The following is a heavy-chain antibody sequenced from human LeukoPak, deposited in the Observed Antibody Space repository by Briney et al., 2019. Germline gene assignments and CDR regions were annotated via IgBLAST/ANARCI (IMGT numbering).Heavy chain of an antibody. Sequence: SETLSLTCTVSGYSISSGYYWGWIRQPPGKGLEWIGSIYHSGSTYYNPSLKSRVTISVDTSKNQFSLKLSSVTAADTAVYYCARVQVIVVDTYDANAFDIWGQGTMVTVSS. CDR2: IYHSGST. CDR3: ARVQVIVVDTYDANAFDI. J-gene: IGHJ3*02. V-gene: IGHV4-38-2*02. D-gene: IGHD3-22*01. CDR1: GYSISSGYY.